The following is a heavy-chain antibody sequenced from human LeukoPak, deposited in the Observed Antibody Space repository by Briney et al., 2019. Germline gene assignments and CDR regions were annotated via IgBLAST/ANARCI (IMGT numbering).Heavy chain of an antibody. Sequence: GGSLRLSCAASGFTFSGYGMHWVRQAPGKGLEWVAFIRYDGSNKFYADSVKGRFTISRDNSKSTLFLQMNSLRAEDTAVYYCAKLPSCRNSNCYVFFEDYWGQGTLVTVSS. D-gene: IGHD2-2*01. J-gene: IGHJ4*02. CDR3: AKLPSCRNSNCYVFFEDY. CDR1: GFTFSGYG. CDR2: IRYDGSNK. V-gene: IGHV3-30*02.